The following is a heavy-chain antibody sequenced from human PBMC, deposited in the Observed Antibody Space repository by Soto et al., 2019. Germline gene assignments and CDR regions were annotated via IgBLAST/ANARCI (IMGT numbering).Heavy chain of an antibody. V-gene: IGHV4-59*01. CDR3: ARDYPYFTVTTSGGMDV. D-gene: IGHD4-17*01. CDR2: IYSSGST. Sequence: LSLTCTVSGGSIDNFYWSWIRQPPGKGLEWIGHIYSSGSTKYNPSLKSRVTISVDRSKNQFSLKLNSVTAADTAVYFCARDYPYFTVTTSGGMDVWGQGTTVTVSS. CDR1: GGSIDNFY. J-gene: IGHJ6*02.